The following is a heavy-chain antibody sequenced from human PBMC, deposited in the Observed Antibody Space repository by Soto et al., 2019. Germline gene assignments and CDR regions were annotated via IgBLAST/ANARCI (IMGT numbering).Heavy chain of an antibody. D-gene: IGHD3-10*01. CDR2: IGGTGGIT. Sequence: GGSLRLSCAASGFTFSNCAMTWVRQAPGKGLEWVSAIGGTGGITYYADSVRGRFTTSRDNSKNTLYLQMNSLRAEDTAAYYCAKDSYGSESYPLGTFDIWGQGTMVTVSS. CDR1: GFTFSNCA. J-gene: IGHJ3*02. CDR3: AKDSYGSESYPLGTFDI. V-gene: IGHV3-23*01.